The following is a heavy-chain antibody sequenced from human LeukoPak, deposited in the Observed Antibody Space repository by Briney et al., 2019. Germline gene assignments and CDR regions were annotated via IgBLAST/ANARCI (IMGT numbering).Heavy chain of an antibody. D-gene: IGHD6-13*01. CDR2: INPNSGGT. CDR1: GYTFTGYY. J-gene: IGHJ5*02. CDR3: ARDARRIAAAGTCWFDP. V-gene: IGHV1-2*02. Sequence: GASVKVSCKASGYTFTGYYMHWVRPAPGQGLEWMGWINPNSGGTNYAQKFQGRVTMTRDTSISTAYMELSRLRSDDTAVYYCARDARRIAAAGTCWFDPWGQGTLVTVSS.